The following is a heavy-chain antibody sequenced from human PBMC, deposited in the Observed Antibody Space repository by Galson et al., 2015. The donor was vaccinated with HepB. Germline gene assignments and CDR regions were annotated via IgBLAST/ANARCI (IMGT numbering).Heavy chain of an antibody. J-gene: IGHJ4*02. Sequence: SLRLSCAASGFTFSSYAMHWVRQAPGKGLEWVAVISYDGSNKYYADSVKGRFTISRDNSKNTLYLQMNSLRAEDTAEYYCARDFGRSYYYDSSGYCDYWGQGTLVTVSS. D-gene: IGHD3-22*01. CDR3: ARDFGRSYYYDSSGYCDY. CDR1: GFTFSSYA. V-gene: IGHV3-30*04. CDR2: ISYDGSNK.